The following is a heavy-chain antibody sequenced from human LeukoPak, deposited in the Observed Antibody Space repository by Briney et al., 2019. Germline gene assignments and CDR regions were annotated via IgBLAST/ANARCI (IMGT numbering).Heavy chain of an antibody. V-gene: IGHV1-69*04. D-gene: IGHD1-20*01. J-gene: IGHJ5*02. CDR1: GGTFSSYA. CDR3: ATTRGNWNDVWFDP. CDR2: INPSGGST. Sequence: ASVKVSCKASGGTFSSYAISWVRQAPGQGLEWMGMINPSGGSTTYAQKFQGRVTMTEDTSTDTAYMELSSLRSEDTAVYYCATTRGNWNDVWFDPWGQGTLVTVSS.